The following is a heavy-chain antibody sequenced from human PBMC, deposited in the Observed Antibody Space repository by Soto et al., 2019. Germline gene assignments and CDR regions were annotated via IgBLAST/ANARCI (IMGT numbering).Heavy chain of an antibody. CDR3: ARDPNERVVPAAMPTDY. D-gene: IGHD2-2*01. Sequence: QVQLVQSGAEVKKPGASVKVSCKAPGYTFTSYGISWVRQAPGQGLEWMGWISAYNGNTNYAQKLQGRVTMTTDTSTSTAYMELRSLRSDDTAVYYCARDPNERVVPAAMPTDYWGQGTLVTVSS. CDR2: ISAYNGNT. J-gene: IGHJ4*02. CDR1: GYTFTSYG. V-gene: IGHV1-18*01.